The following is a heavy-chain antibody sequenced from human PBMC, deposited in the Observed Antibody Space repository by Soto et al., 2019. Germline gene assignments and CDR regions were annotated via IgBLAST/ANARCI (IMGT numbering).Heavy chain of an antibody. CDR3: ARNRVESGYPEYFQH. Sequence: EVPLVESGGGLIQPGGSLRLSCAASGFTVSSNSMSWDRQAPGKGLEWVSVIYSGGSTYYADSVKGRFTISRDNSKNTLYLQMNSLRAEDTAVYYCARNRVESGYPEYFQHWGQGTLVTVSS. CDR1: GFTVSSNS. D-gene: IGHD3-22*01. V-gene: IGHV3-53*01. CDR2: IYSGGST. J-gene: IGHJ1*01.